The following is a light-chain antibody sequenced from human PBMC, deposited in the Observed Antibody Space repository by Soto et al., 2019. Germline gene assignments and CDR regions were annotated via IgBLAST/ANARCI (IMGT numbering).Light chain of an antibody. CDR3: QHYGASQYT. J-gene: IGKJ2*01. Sequence: IVLTQSPGTLSLSPGETAILSWRASQSVTSSNLAWYQQRPGQAPRLLIYGASNRATGIAERFSGSGSGADFRLTISRLEPEDFAVYYCQHYGASQYTFGQGTKLELK. V-gene: IGKV3-20*01. CDR1: QSVTSSN. CDR2: GAS.